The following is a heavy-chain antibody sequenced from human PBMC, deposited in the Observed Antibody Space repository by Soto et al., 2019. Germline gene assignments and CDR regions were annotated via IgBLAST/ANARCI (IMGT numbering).Heavy chain of an antibody. CDR1: GFTFGTYA. J-gene: IGHJ4*01. D-gene: IGHD2-8*01. CDR3: ARAFCTNGVCYYFFDY. Sequence: GGSLRLSCAASGFTFGTYAMHWVRQAPGKGLEWVAVIYYDGSNRYYGDAVKGRFTISRDNSKSTLYLQMSSLRAEDSAVYYCARAFCTNGVCYYFFDYWGHGTLVTVSS. CDR2: IYYDGSNR. V-gene: IGHV3-33*01.